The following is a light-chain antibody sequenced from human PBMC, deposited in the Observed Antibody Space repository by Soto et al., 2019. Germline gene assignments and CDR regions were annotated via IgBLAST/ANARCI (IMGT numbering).Light chain of an antibody. CDR3: QWYDNLPRT. Sequence: EIVMTQSPPTLSVSPGESATLSCTASQSISDNLAWYQQKPGLAPRLLIYHTATRATGVPARFSGSGSGTEFSLTISSLQSEDFAVYYCQWYDNLPRTFGGGTMVDIK. CDR2: HTA. CDR1: QSISDN. V-gene: IGKV3-15*01. J-gene: IGKJ4*01.